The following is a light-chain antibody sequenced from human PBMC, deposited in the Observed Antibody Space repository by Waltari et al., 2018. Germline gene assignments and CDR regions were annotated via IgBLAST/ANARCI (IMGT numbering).Light chain of an antibody. J-gene: IGKJ2*01. CDR2: DAS. CDR1: LGIGSY. V-gene: IGKV3-11*01. Sequence: EIVLTQSPATLSLSPGESATLSCRASLGIGSYLARYQQKPGLTPSLLIYDASNRAAGIPARFSGSGSGTDFTLTISSLEPEDFAVYYCQHRSNWPPSFGQGTKVEIE. CDR3: QHRSNWPPS.